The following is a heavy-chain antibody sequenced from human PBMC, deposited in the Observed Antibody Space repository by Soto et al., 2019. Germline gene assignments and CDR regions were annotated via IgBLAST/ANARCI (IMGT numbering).Heavy chain of an antibody. CDR3: AGGRIVVAGSSAYYGMDV. CDR1: GGNPSNSA. CDR2: IIPVVGII. Sequence: QVHLLMQSGAEVKKPGSSVKVSCKASGGNPSNSAISWVRQAPGQGLGWMGGIIPVVGIISYAQNFQGRVTITADESTSTAYMELSSLRVEDTAVYFCAGGRIVVAGSSAYYGMDVWGQGTAVTVSS. J-gene: IGHJ6*02. D-gene: IGHD6-19*01. V-gene: IGHV1-69*01.